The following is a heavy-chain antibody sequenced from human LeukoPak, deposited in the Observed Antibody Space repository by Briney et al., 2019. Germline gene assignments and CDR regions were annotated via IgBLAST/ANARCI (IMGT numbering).Heavy chain of an antibody. CDR3: ARRRDGPSSPIDY. D-gene: IGHD2-2*01. J-gene: IGHJ4*02. V-gene: IGHV4-39*01. Sequence: SETLSLTCTVSGDSFSGSSYYWGWVRQLPGRGLEWLGNICYSGSTPYTPSLKSRVTISVDTSKNQCSLRLSSVTATDTAVYYCARRRDGPSSPIDYWGQGILVTVSS. CDR2: ICYSGST. CDR1: GDSFSGSSYY.